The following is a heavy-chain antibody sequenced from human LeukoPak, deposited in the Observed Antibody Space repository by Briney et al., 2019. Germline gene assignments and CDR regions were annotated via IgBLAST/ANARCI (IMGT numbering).Heavy chain of an antibody. V-gene: IGHV3-23*01. CDR2: ISGNGGST. CDR1: GFTFSSYA. D-gene: IGHD6-13*01. J-gene: IGHJ4*02. CDR3: ARVFVAAAGMIEYYFDY. Sequence: GGSLRLSCAASGFTFSSYAMSWVRQAPGKGLEWVSAISGNGGSTYYADSVKGRFTISRHNSKNTLYLQMNSLRAEDTAVYYCARVFVAAAGMIEYYFDYWGQGTLVTVSS.